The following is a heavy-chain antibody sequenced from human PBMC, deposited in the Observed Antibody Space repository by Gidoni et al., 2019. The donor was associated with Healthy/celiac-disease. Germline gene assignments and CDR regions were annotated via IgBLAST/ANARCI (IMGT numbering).Heavy chain of an antibody. CDR3: ATETYYYGSGSYYDY. J-gene: IGHJ4*02. CDR2: FDTEDGET. CDR1: GYTITELS. D-gene: IGHD3-10*01. V-gene: IGHV1-24*01. Sequence: QVQLVQSGAEVKKPRASVKVSCKVYGYTITELSMHWVRQAPGKGLEWMGGFDTEDGETIYAQKFQGRVTMTEDTSTDTAYMELSSLRSEDTAVYYCATETYYYGSGSYYDYWGQGTLFTVSS.